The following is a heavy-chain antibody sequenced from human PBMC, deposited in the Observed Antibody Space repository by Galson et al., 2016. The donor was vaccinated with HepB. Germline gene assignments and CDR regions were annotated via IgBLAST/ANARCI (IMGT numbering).Heavy chain of an antibody. J-gene: IGHJ4*02. D-gene: IGHD1-26*01. V-gene: IGHV3-33*01. CDR3: ARDSGGLVGARDY. CDR1: GFSFSGHN. Sequence: SLRLSCAASGFSFSGHNMHWVRQAPGKGLKWVALIRFDGSYTHHADSVKGRFTISRDNSKNTLYLQMNSLRVEDTAVYYCARDSGGLVGARDYWGQGTLVTVSS. CDR2: IRFDGSYT.